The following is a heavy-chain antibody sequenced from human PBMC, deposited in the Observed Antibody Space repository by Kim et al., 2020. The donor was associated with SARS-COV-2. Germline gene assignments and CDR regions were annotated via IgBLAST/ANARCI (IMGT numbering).Heavy chain of an antibody. V-gene: IGHV3-30*18. D-gene: IGHD6-19*01. CDR2: ISYDGSNK. J-gene: IGHJ4*02. CDR3: AKATEQWLVPLDY. CDR1: GFTFSSYG. Sequence: GGSLRLSCAASGFTFSSYGMHWVRQAPGKGLEWVAVISYDGSNKYYADSVKGRFTISRDNSKNTLYLQMNSLRAEDTAVYYCAKATEQWLVPLDYWGQGTLVTVSS.